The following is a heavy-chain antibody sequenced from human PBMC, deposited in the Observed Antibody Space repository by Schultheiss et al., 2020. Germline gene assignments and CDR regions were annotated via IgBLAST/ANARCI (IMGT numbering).Heavy chain of an antibody. CDR2: IYYSGST. Sequence: SETLSLTCTVSGGSISSSSYYWGWIRQPPGKGLEWIGSIYYSGSTYYNPSLKSRVTISVDTSKNQFSLKLSSVTAADTAVYYCARYGAWLGWWFDPWGQGTLVTVSS. V-gene: IGHV4-39*07. CDR3: ARYGAWLGWWFDP. CDR1: GGSISSSSYY. D-gene: IGHD3-22*01. J-gene: IGHJ5*02.